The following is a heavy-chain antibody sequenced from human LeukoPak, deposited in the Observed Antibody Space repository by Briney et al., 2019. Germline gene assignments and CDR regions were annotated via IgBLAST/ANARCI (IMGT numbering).Heavy chain of an antibody. CDR1: GSTFSDYY. CDR2: ISSSSSFT. V-gene: IGHV3-11*06. CDR3: VRDQKPGWYPDY. J-gene: IGHJ4*02. Sequence: GGSLRLSCAASGSTFSDYYMNWIRQAPGKGLEWVSYISSSSSFTNYADSVKGRFTISRDNAKNSLYLQMNSLRAEDTAVYYCVRDQKPGWYPDYWGQGTLVTVSS. D-gene: IGHD6-19*01.